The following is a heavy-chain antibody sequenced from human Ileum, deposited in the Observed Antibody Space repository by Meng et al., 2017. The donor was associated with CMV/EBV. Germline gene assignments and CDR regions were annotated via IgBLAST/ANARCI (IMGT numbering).Heavy chain of an antibody. J-gene: IGHJ4*02. V-gene: IGHV4-59*01. Sequence: QVQPQESGPGLVKPSETLSLTCTVSGGSMSSYYWSWIRQSPGKGLEWIGFISNSGSTNYNPSLKSRVTISVDTSKRQFSLTVTSVTAADTAVYYCARDRSIIGTTDYWGQGILVTVSS. CDR3: ARDRSIIGTTDY. D-gene: IGHD1-7*01. CDR2: ISNSGST. CDR1: GGSMSSYY.